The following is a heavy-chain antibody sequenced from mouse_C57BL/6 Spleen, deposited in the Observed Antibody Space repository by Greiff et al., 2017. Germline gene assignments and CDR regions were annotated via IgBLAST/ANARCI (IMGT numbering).Heavy chain of an antibody. CDR3: ARDSAGSYYFDD. V-gene: IGHV5-16*01. CDR1: GFTFSDYY. CDR2: INYDGSST. J-gene: IGHJ2*01. Sequence: EVQLMESEGGLVQPGSSMKLSCTASGFTFSDYYMAWVRQIPEKGLEWVANINYDGSSTYYLVSLKSRFIISRDNAKNILYLQMSSLKSEDTASCDRARDSAGSYYFDDWGQGTTLTVSS.